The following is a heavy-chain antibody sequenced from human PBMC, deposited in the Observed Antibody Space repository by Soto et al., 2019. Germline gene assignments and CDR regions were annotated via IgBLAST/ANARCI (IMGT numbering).Heavy chain of an antibody. CDR2: IYYSGKT. J-gene: IGHJ4*02. CDR1: GAPIPITTSF. V-gene: IGHV4-39*01. Sequence: PSETLARTCGQSGAPIPITTSFGAWIRKTPGKGLEWVDSIYYSGKTHYNPSLKSRATISVDRSRNQFSLEVKSVTAADTAVYYCAKNLPRTGRFDYWGQGTVVT. CDR3: AKNLPRTGRFDY.